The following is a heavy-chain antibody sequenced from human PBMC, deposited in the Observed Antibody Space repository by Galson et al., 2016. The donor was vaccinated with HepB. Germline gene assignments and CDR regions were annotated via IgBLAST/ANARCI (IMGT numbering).Heavy chain of an antibody. Sequence: SLRLSCAASGFTFSAYALNWVRQAPGKGLEWISYISMSGSPKYYADSVKGRFSVSRDNGKNSMYLQMNSLRDEDTAVYYCARLGWKYGDYGGDWGQGTQVTVSS. CDR2: ISMSGSPK. CDR1: GFTFSAYA. J-gene: IGHJ4*02. CDR3: ARLGWKYGDYGGD. V-gene: IGHV3-48*02. D-gene: IGHD4-17*01.